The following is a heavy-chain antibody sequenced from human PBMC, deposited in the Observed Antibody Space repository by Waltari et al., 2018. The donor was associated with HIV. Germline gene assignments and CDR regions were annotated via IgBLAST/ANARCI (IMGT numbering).Heavy chain of an antibody. J-gene: IGHJ4*02. CDR2: INHSGST. V-gene: IGHV4-34*01. Sequence: QVQLQQWGAGLLKPSETLSLTCAVYGGSFSGYYWSWIRQPPGKGLEWIGEINHSGSTNYNPSLKSRVTISVDTSKNQFSLKLSSVTAADTAVYYCATNGPPVGLGIVGWGQGTLVTVSS. CDR3: ATNGPPVGLGIVG. D-gene: IGHD7-27*01. CDR1: GGSFSGYY.